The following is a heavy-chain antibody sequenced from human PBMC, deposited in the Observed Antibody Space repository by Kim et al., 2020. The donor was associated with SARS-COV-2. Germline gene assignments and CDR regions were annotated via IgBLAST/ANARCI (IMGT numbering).Heavy chain of an antibody. J-gene: IGHJ4*02. CDR3: ARDFITGTAGHFDY. CDR2: ISSSSSYI. Sequence: GGSLRLSCAASGFTFSSYSMNWVRQAPGKGLEWVSSISSSSSYIYYADSVKGRFTISRDNAKNSLYLQMNSLRAEDTAVYYCARDFITGTAGHFDYWGQGTLVTVSS. V-gene: IGHV3-21*01. D-gene: IGHD1-20*01. CDR1: GFTFSSYS.